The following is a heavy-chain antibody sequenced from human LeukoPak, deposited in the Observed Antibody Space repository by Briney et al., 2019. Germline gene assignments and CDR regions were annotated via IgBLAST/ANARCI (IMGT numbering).Heavy chain of an antibody. J-gene: IGHJ5*02. Sequence: GESLKISCKGSGYSFTSYWIGWVRQMPGKGLEWMGIIYPGDSDTRYSPSFQGQVTISADKSISTAYLQWSSLKASDNAMYYRXXXIXXXXXXXGXXWFDPWGQGTLVTVSS. V-gene: IGHV5-51*01. CDR3: XXXIXXXXXXXGXXWFDP. CDR2: IYPGDSDT. CDR1: GYSFTSYW.